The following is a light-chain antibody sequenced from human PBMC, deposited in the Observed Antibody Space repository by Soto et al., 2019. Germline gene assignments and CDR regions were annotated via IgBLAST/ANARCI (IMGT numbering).Light chain of an antibody. CDR1: QSVSSN. V-gene: IGKV3-15*01. Sequence: EIVMTQSPATLSVSPGERATLSCRASQSVSSNLAWYQQKPGQAPRLLIYGASTRATGIPARFSGSGSGTDFTLTISRPESEDFAFYFCQQYYNWPSFTFGPGTKVDIK. J-gene: IGKJ3*01. CDR3: QQYYNWPSFT. CDR2: GAS.